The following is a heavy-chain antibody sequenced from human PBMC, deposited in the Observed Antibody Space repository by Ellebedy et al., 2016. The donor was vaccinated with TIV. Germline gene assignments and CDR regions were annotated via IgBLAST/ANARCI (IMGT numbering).Heavy chain of an antibody. Sequence: SETLSLXXTVSGGSISSYYWSWIRQPPGKGLEWIGYIYYSGSTNYNPSLKSRVTISVDTSKNQFSLKLSSVTAADTAVYYCARVLGGFSYYYGMDVWGQGTTVTVSS. D-gene: IGHD3-10*01. CDR3: ARVLGGFSYYYGMDV. CDR2: IYYSGST. V-gene: IGHV4-59*01. CDR1: GGSISSYY. J-gene: IGHJ6*02.